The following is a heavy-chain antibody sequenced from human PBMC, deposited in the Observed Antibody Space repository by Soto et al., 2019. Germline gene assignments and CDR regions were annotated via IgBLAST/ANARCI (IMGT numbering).Heavy chain of an antibody. CDR3: AKDAYYDLSTGIGYYYYGLDA. D-gene: IGHD3-9*01. Sequence: GGSLRLSCAASGFTFSSYAMTWLRQSPGKGLEWVSVISATGDTIYYADSVEGRFTISRDNSNSTLFLQMDRLTADDTAVYFCAKDAYYDLSTGIGYYYYGLDAWGQGTTVTVSS. CDR1: GFTFSSYA. J-gene: IGHJ6*02. V-gene: IGHV3-23*01. CDR2: ISATGDTI.